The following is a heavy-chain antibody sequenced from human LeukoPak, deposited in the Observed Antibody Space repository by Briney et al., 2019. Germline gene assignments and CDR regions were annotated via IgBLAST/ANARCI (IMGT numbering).Heavy chain of an antibody. Sequence: GGSLRLSCAASGFTVSSNYMSWVRQAPGKGLEWVSVIYSGGSTYYADSVKGRFTISRDNSKNTLYLQMNSLRAEDPAVYYCARSRGAYCGGDCYRSYYFDYWGQGTLVTVSS. CDR1: GFTVSSNY. V-gene: IGHV3-53*01. J-gene: IGHJ4*02. CDR3: ARSRGAYCGGDCYRSYYFDY. D-gene: IGHD2-21*02. CDR2: IYSGGST.